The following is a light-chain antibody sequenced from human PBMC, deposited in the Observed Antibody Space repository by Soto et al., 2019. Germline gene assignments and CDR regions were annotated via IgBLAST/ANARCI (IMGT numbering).Light chain of an antibody. J-gene: IGKJ3*01. CDR1: QSVSSD. CDR2: GAS. CDR3: LQRSIGFT. V-gene: IGKV3-11*01. Sequence: IVMTQSPATLSVSPGERATLSCRASQSVSSDLAWYQQKPGQAPRPLIYGASKRAPGVSARFSGSGSGTDFTLTISSLEPEDFAVYHCLQRSIGFTFGPGTKVDIK.